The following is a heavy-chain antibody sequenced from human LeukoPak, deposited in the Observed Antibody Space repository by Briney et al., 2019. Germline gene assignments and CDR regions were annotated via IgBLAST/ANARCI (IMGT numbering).Heavy chain of an antibody. CDR3: TRISLGQGLDS. V-gene: IGHV3-7*01. Sequence: PGGSLRLSCAASGFIYTNWWMNWVRQAPGKGLEWVANVNTDGTGKYCVDSVKGRFTVSRDNTKDSLYLEMASLKAEDTAVYYCTRISLGQGLDSWGQGILVTVSS. CDR1: GFIYTNWW. J-gene: IGHJ4*02. CDR2: VNTDGTGK.